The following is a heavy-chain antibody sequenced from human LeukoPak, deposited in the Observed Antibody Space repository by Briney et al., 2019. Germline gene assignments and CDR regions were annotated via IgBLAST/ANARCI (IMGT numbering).Heavy chain of an antibody. J-gene: IGHJ3*01. CDR2: IYFSGST. Sequence: SETLSLTCTVSGGSISTYYWSWIRQPPGKGLEWIGHIYFSGSTNYNPSLKSRVTISVDTSKNQFSLKLSSVTAADTAVYYCARKGYCRSTGCYIDDDAFDFWGQGTMVTVSS. CDR1: GGSISTYY. D-gene: IGHD2-2*02. V-gene: IGHV4-59*01. CDR3: ARKGYCRSTGCYIDDDAFDF.